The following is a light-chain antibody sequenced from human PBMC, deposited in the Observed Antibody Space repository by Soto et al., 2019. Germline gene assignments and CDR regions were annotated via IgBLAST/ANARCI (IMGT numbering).Light chain of an antibody. J-gene: IGLJ3*02. CDR3: QSYDSSLSGWV. CDR1: SSNIGAGYP. CDR2: GNT. V-gene: IGLV1-40*01. Sequence: QSVLTQPPSVSGAPGQRVTVSGIGSSSNIGAGYPVHWYQQLPGTAPQLLIYGNTNRPSGVPDRFSGSKSGTSASLAITGLQAEDEADYYCQSYDSSLSGWVFGGGTKVTVL.